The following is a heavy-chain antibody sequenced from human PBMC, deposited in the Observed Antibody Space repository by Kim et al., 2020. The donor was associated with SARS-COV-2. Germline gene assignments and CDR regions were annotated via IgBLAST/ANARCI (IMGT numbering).Heavy chain of an antibody. CDR2: ISAYNGNT. CDR3: ARVGGIVVVPAAPRRWYSDL. D-gene: IGHD2-2*01. J-gene: IGHJ2*01. V-gene: IGHV1-18*01. CDR1: GYTFTSYG. Sequence: ASVKVSCKASGYTFTSYGISWVRQAPGQGLEWMGWISAYNGNTNYAQKLQGRVTMTTDTSTSTAYMELRSLRSDDTAVYYCARVGGIVVVPAAPRRWYSDLWGRGTLVTVSS.